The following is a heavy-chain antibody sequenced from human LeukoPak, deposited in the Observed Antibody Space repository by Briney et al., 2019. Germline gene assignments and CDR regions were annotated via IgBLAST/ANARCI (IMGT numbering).Heavy chain of an antibody. CDR3: AKDGTRRDGYLWYFDL. V-gene: IGHV3-23*01. D-gene: IGHD5-24*01. CDR2: ISGSGGST. J-gene: IGHJ2*01. Sequence: GGTLRLSCVASGFTFSTYGMSWVRQAPGKELEWVSAISGSGGSTYYADSVKGRFTISRDNSKNTLYLQMNSLRAEDTAVYYCAKDGTRRDGYLWYFDLWGRGTLVTVSS. CDR1: GFTFSTYG.